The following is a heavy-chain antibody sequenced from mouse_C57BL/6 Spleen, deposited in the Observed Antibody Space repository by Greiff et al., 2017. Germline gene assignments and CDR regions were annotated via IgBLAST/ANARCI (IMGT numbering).Heavy chain of an antibody. CDR2: IDPETGGT. V-gene: IGHV1-15*01. CDR1: GYTFTDYE. CDR3: TRKYPRPYWCFDV. D-gene: IGHD2-10*02. Sequence: GQLRQSGAELVRPGASVTLSCKASGYTFTDYEMHWVKQTPVHGLEWIGAIDPETGGTAYNQKFKGKAILTADKSSSTAYMELRSLTSEDSAVYYCTRKYPRPYWCFDVWGTGTTVTVSS. J-gene: IGHJ1*03.